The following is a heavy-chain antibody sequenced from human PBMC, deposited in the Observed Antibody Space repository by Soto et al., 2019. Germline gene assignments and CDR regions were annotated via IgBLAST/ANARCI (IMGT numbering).Heavy chain of an antibody. J-gene: IGHJ4*02. CDR2: IYRGGST. D-gene: IGHD4-17*01. CDR3: ARNLNRLNYGDYFDY. CDR1: GFKVSSNY. V-gene: IGHV3-66*01. Sequence: PGGSLRLSYEASGFKVSSNYMSWVRQATGKGLEWVSVIYRGGSTYYADSVKGRFTISRDNSKNTLYLQMNSLRAEDTAVYYCARNLNRLNYGDYFDYWGQGTLVTVSS.